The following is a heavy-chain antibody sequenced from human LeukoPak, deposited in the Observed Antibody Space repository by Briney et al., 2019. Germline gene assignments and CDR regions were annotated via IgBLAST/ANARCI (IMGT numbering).Heavy chain of an antibody. J-gene: IGHJ4*02. V-gene: IGHV3-48*04. CDR2: ISSSSSTI. CDR3: ARSWGTSGWENFDY. D-gene: IGHD6-19*01. CDR1: GFTFSSYN. Sequence: GGSLRLSCAASGFTFSSYNMNWVRQAPGKGLEWVSYISSSSSTIYYADSVKGRFTISRDNAKNSLYLQMNSLRAEDTAVYYCARSWGTSGWENFDYWGQGTLVTVSS.